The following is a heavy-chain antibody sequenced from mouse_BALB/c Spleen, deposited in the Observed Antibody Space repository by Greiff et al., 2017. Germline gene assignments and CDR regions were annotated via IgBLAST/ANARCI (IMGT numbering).Heavy chain of an antibody. D-gene: IGHD1-3*01. CDR2: ISNGGGST. Sequence: EVMLVESGGGLVQPGGSLKLSCAASGFTFSSYTMSWVRQTPEKRLEWVAYISNGGGSTYYPDTVKGRFTISRDNAKNTLYLQMSSLKSEDTAMYYCARHWSGSYAMDYWGQGTSVTVSS. CDR3: ARHWSGSYAMDY. CDR1: GFTFSSYT. J-gene: IGHJ4*01. V-gene: IGHV5-12-2*01.